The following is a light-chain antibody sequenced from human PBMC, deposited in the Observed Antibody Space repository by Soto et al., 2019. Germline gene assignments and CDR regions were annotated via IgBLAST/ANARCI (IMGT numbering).Light chain of an antibody. CDR1: SSNIGNNY. J-gene: IGLJ2*01. CDR2: DNN. CDR3: GTWDSSLRGV. Sequence: QSVLTQPPSVSAAPGQKVTISCCGSSSNIGNNYVSWSQQLPGTAPKLLIYDNNKRPSGIPDRFSGSKSGTSATLGITGLQTGDEADYYCGTWDSSLRGVFGGGTKLTVL. V-gene: IGLV1-51*01.